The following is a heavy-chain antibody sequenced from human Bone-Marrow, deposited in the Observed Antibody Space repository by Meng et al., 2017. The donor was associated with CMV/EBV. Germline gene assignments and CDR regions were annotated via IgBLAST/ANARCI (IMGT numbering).Heavy chain of an antibody. Sequence: GGSLRLSCAASGFTFSSYWMSWVRQAPGKGLEWVANITQDGSEKYYVDSVKGRFTISRDNAKNSLYLQMNSLRAEDTAVYYCARDPSAPQYYYGMDVWGQGTTVTVSS. CDR1: GFTFSSYW. J-gene: IGHJ6*02. CDR2: ITQDGSEK. V-gene: IGHV3-7*01. CDR3: ARDPSAPQYYYGMDV.